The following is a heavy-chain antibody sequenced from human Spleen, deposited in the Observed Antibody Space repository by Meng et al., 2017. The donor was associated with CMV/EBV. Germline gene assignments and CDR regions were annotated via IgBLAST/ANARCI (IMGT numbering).Heavy chain of an antibody. Sequence: ESLKISCTVSGGSISSSSYYWGWIRQPPGKGLEWIGSIYYSGSTYYNPSLKSRVTISVDTSKNQFSLKLSSVTAADTAVYYCARDGTLTYYDFWSGYPPGYFDYWGQGTLVTVSS. V-gene: IGHV4-39*07. CDR3: ARDGTLTYYDFWSGYPPGYFDY. J-gene: IGHJ4*02. CDR1: GGSISSSSYY. D-gene: IGHD3-3*01. CDR2: IYYSGST.